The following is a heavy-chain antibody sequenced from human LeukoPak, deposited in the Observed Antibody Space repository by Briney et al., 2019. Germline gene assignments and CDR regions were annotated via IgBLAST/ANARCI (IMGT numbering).Heavy chain of an antibody. CDR3: ARLPFFGVVTYFDY. J-gene: IGHJ4*02. CDR1: GGSISSSSCY. D-gene: IGHD3-3*01. V-gene: IGHV4-39*01. Sequence: PSETLSLTCTFSGGSISSSSCYWGWIRQPPGKGLEWIGSIFYSGSTYYNPSLRSRVTISVDTSKNQFSLKLSSVTAADTAVYYCARLPFFGVVTYFDYWGQGTLVTVSS. CDR2: IFYSGST.